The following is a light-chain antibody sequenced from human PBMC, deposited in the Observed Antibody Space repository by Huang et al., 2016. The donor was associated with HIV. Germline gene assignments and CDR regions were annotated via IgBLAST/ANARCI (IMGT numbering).Light chain of an antibody. CDR3: HQYNNWLLS. CDR1: RSVSTN. J-gene: IGKJ4*01. Sequence: EIVMTQSPATLSVSPGERVTLSCSANRSVSTNLAWYQQRPGQVPRLLIYGSSTRAPGIPARFSGSGSGTDFSLTISSLQSEDFALYYCHQYNNWLLSFGGGTRVDI. V-gene: IGKV3-15*01. CDR2: GSS.